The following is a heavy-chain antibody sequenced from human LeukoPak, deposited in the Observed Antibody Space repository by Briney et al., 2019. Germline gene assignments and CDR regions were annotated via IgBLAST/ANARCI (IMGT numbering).Heavy chain of an antibody. D-gene: IGHD1-26*01. V-gene: IGHV4-59*08. CDR2: IYYSGST. CDR3: ARHGTSGSYTNWFDP. J-gene: IGHJ5*02. CDR1: GGSISSYY. Sequence: SETLFLTCTVSGGSISSYYWSWIRQPPGKGLEWIGYIYYSGSTNYNPSLKSRVTISVDTSKNQFSLKLSSVTAADTAVYYCARHGTSGSYTNWFDPWGQGTLVTVSS.